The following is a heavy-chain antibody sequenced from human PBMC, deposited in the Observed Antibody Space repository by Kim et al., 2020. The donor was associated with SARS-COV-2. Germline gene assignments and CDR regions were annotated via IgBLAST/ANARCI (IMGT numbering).Heavy chain of an antibody. CDR3: TRGPWVGEYDLGNY. CDR1: GFTFSSYD. V-gene: IGHV3-23*01. J-gene: IGHJ4*02. D-gene: IGHD3-3*01. Sequence: GGSLRLSCAASGFTFSSYDMSWVRQAPGKGLEWVSGISGSGERTYYADAVKGRFTISRGSYTLYLQMDSLRVEDTAVYYCTRGPWVGEYDLGNYWGQGTLVTVSS. CDR2: ISGSGERT.